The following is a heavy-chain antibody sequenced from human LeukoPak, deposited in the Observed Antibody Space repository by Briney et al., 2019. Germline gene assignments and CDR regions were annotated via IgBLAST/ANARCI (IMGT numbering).Heavy chain of an antibody. CDR3: ARTHCGGGSCDTFDP. CDR2: FYASGTT. D-gene: IGHD2-21*01. V-gene: IGHV4-4*07. J-gene: IGHJ5*02. Sequence: SATLSLACNVFGVSISNYFWSWLRQPAGKGLEWIGRFYASGTTYYNPSLRSRVTLSMDTSKNHFSLKLTSVTAADTAVYYCARTHCGGGSCDTFDPWGQGILVTVYS. CDR1: GVSISNYF.